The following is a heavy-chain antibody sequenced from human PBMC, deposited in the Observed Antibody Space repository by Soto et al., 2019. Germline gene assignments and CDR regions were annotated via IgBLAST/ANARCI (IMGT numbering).Heavy chain of an antibody. V-gene: IGHV3-53*04. J-gene: IGHJ4*02. Sequence: PGGSLRLSCAASGFTVSSNYMSWVRQAPGKGLEWVSVIYSGGSTYYADSVKGRFTISRHNSKNTLYLQMNSLRAEDTAVYYCARSHDYSNSGLFGYWGQGTLVTVSS. D-gene: IGHD4-4*01. CDR3: ARSHDYSNSGLFGY. CDR2: IYSGGST. CDR1: GFTVSSNY.